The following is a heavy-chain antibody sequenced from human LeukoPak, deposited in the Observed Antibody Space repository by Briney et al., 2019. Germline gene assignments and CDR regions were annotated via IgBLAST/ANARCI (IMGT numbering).Heavy chain of an antibody. V-gene: IGHV6-1*01. CDR1: GDSVSSNSAA. CDR3: ARDQLAYCGGDCYANHDAFDI. D-gene: IGHD2-21*02. J-gene: IGHJ3*02. CDR2: TYYRSKWYN. Sequence: SQTLSLTCAISGDSVSSNSAAWNWIRQSPSRGLEWLGRTYYRSKWYNDYAVSVKSRITINPDTSKNQFSLQLNSVTPEDTAVCYCARDQLAYCGGDCYANHDAFDIWGQGTMVTVSS.